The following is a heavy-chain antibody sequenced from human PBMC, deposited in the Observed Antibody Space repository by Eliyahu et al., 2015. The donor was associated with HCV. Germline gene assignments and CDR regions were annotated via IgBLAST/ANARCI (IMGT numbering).Heavy chain of an antibody. CDR1: GYTFTSYD. V-gene: IGHV1-8*01. J-gene: IGHJ6*02. Sequence: QVQLVQSGAEVKKPGASVKVSCKASGYTFTSYDINWVRQATGQGLEWMGWMNPNSGNTGYAQKFQGRVTMTRNTSISTAYMELSSLRSEDTAVYYCARGGRSPGQSQYYYYGMDVWGQGTTVTVSS. CDR3: ARGGRSPGQSQYYYYGMDV. CDR2: MNPNSGNT.